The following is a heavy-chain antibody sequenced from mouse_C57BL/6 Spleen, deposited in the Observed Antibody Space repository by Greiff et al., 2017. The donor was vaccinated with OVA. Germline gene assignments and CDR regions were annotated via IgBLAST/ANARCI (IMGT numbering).Heavy chain of an antibody. CDR1: GFNIKNTY. CDR3: APITTVVDWYFDV. V-gene: IGHV14-3*01. D-gene: IGHD1-1*01. Sequence: EVQLQQSVAELARPGASVKLSCTASGFNIKNTYMHWVKQRPEQGLEWIGRIDPANGNTKYAPKFQGKATITADTSSNTAYLQLSSLTSEDTAIYYCAPITTVVDWYFDVWGTGTTVTVSS. J-gene: IGHJ1*03. CDR2: IDPANGNT.